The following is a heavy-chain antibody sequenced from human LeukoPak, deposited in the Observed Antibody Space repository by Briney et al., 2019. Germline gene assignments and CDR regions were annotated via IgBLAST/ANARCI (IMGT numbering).Heavy chain of an antibody. D-gene: IGHD3-22*01. CDR2: ISYDGSNK. CDR1: GFTFSSYG. Sequence: PGRSLRLSCAASGFTFSSYGMHWVRQAPGKGLEWVAVISYDGSNKYYADSVKGRFTISRDNSKNTLYLQMNSLRAEDTAVYYCFLDSSGYYGSRAFDIWGQGTMVTVSS. J-gene: IGHJ3*02. V-gene: IGHV3-30*03. CDR3: FLDSSGYYGSRAFDI.